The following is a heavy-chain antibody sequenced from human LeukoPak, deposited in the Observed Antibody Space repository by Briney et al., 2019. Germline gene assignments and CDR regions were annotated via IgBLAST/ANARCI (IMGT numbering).Heavy chain of an antibody. Sequence: SETLSLTCTVSGGSVSSSGSYFWSWIRQPPGKGLEWIGYISYSGSSNYNPSLKSRVTLSVDTSKNQFSLKLSSVTAADTAVYYCRGYRHWGQGTLVTVSP. D-gene: IGHD5-24*01. CDR3: RGYRH. J-gene: IGHJ4*02. V-gene: IGHV4-61*01. CDR1: GGSVSSSGSYF. CDR2: ISYSGSS.